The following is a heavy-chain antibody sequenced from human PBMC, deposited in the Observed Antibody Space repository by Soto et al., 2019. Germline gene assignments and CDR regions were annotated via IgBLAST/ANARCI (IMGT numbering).Heavy chain of an antibody. CDR1: GYSFTSYW. CDR3: ARHERLDISYGSGSHLDY. J-gene: IGHJ4*02. V-gene: IGHV5-51*01. CDR2: IYPGDSDT. Sequence: EVQLVQSGAEVKKPGESLKISCKGSGYSFTSYWIGWVRQMPGKGLEWMGIIYPGDSDTRYSPSFQGQVTISADKSITTAYLQWSSLKASDIAMYYCARHERLDISYGSGSHLDYWGQGTLVTVSS. D-gene: IGHD3-10*01.